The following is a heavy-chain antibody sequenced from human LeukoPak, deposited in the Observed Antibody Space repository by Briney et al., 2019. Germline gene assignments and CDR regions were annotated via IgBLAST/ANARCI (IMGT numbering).Heavy chain of an antibody. CDR1: GGSFSGYY. D-gene: IGHD1-7*01. J-gene: IGHJ3*02. V-gene: IGHV4-34*01. CDR2: INHSGST. CDR3: ATSYNWNLNAFDI. Sequence: SETLSLTCAVYGGSFSGYYWSWIRQPPGKGLEWIGEINHSGSTNYNPSLKSRVTISVDTSRNQFSLKLSSVTAADTAVYYCATSYNWNLNAFDIWGQGTMVTVSS.